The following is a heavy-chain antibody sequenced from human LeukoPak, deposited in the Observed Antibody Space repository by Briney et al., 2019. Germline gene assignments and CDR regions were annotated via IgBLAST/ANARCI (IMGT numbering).Heavy chain of an antibody. CDR1: GGTFSSYA. Sequence: SVKVSCKASGGTFSSYAISWVRQAPGQGLVWMGGIIPIFGTAHYAQKFQGRVTITADESTSTAYMELSSLRSEDTAVYYCASDLGGGGPFDYWGQGTLVTVSS. CDR3: ASDLGGGGPFDY. V-gene: IGHV1-69*13. J-gene: IGHJ4*02. CDR2: IIPIFGTA. D-gene: IGHD3-16*01.